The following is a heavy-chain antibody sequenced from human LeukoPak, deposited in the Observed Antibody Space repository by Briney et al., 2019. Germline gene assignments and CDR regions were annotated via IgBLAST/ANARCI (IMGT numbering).Heavy chain of an antibody. Sequence: GASVKVSCKASGYTFAGYYMHWVRQAPGQGLEWMGWINPNSGGTNYAQKFQGWVTMTRDTSISTAYMELSRLRSDDTAVYYCARVRKYSSSPLFDYWGQGTLVTVSS. V-gene: IGHV1-2*04. J-gene: IGHJ4*02. CDR1: GYTFAGYY. CDR2: INPNSGGT. D-gene: IGHD6-6*01. CDR3: ARVRKYSSSPLFDY.